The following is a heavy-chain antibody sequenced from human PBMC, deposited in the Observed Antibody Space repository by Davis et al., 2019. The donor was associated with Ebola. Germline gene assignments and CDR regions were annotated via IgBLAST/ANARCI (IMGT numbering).Heavy chain of an antibody. J-gene: IGHJ4*02. CDR1: GGSFSSHP. CDR3: ARDFDGGNYYFDY. V-gene: IGHV1-69*13. D-gene: IGHD3-9*01. Sequence: SVKVSCKTSGGSFSSHPISWVRQATRQGLEWMRGIIPIFDTPHYAQKFQCRITITADASTSTAYMELSSLRSEDTATYFCARDFDGGNYYFDYWGPGTPVTVSS. CDR2: IIPIFDTP.